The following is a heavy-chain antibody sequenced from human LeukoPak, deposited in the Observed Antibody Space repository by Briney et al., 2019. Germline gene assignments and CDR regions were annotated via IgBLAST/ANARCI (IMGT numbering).Heavy chain of an antibody. CDR2: IYSGGST. CDR3: AREIAVAGGTNFDY. V-gene: IGHV3-53*01. J-gene: IGHJ4*02. Sequence: PGGSLRLSCAASGFTVSSNYMSWVRQAPGKGLEWVSVIYSGGSTYYADSVKGRFTISRDNSKNTLYLQMNSLRAEDTAVYYCAREIAVAGGTNFDYWGQGTLVTVSS. CDR1: GFTVSSNY. D-gene: IGHD6-19*01.